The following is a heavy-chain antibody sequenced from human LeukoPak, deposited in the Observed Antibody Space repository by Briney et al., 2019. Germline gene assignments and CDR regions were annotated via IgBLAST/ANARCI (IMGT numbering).Heavy chain of an antibody. J-gene: IGHJ4*02. V-gene: IGHV1-8*02. CDR3: ARAGWDIVVVPAANDY. CDR1: GYTFTSYG. CDR2: MNPNSGNT. D-gene: IGHD2-2*01. Sequence: GASVKVSCKASGYTFTSYGISWVRQATGQGLEWMGWMNPNSGNTGYAQKFQGRVTMTRNTSISTAYMELSSLRSEDTAVYYCARAGWDIVVVPAANDYWGQGTLVTVSS.